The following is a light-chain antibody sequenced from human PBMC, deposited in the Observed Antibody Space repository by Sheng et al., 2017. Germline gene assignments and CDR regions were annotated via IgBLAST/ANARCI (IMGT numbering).Light chain of an antibody. V-gene: IGKV2-30*02. CDR2: ELS. CDR1: QSLLRSDGSTY. J-gene: IGKJ1*01. Sequence: DVVMTQSPLSLPVTLGQPASISCRSSQSLLRSDGSTYLTWFQQRPGQSPRRLIYELSKRDSGVPDRFSGSGSGTDFTLKISRVEAEDVGVYYCMEAASWTFGQGTKVEIK. CDR3: MEAASWT.